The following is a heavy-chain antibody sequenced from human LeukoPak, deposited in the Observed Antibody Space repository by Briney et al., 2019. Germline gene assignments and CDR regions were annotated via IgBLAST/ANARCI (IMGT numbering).Heavy chain of an antibody. D-gene: IGHD1-26*01. Sequence: SETLSLTCTVSGDSVSSSSYYWGWIRQPPGKGLEWIGSIYYSGSTYYNPSLKSRVTISVDTSKNQFSLKLSSVTAADTAVYYCARHERGSYRRFDYWGQGTLVTVSS. J-gene: IGHJ4*02. CDR1: GDSVSSSSYY. V-gene: IGHV4-39*01. CDR3: ARHERGSYRRFDY. CDR2: IYYSGST.